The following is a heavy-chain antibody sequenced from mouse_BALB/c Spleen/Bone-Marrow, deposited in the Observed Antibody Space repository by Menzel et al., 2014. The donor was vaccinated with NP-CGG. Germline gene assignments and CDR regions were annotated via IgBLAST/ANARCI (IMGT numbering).Heavy chain of an antibody. V-gene: IGHV4-1*02. J-gene: IGHJ3*01. D-gene: IGHD2-3*01. Sequence: EVKLVEPGGGLVQPGRSLRISCAASGSDFSGFWMGWVRLAPGKGLEWIGEINPDSRTINYSPFLKDRFIISRDNAKNTLYLHMGKVRSEDTAPYYCARLGYYGGFAYWGQGTLVTVSA. CDR3: ARLGYYGGFAY. CDR1: GSDFSGFW. CDR2: INPDSRTI.